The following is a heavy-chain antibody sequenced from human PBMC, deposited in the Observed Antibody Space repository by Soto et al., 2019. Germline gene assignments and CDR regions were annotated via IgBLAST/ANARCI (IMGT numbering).Heavy chain of an antibody. CDR1: GVSITSYK. CDR3: AREWSAFDY. D-gene: IGHD2-15*01. J-gene: IGHJ4*02. CDR2: MYSSGSS. V-gene: IGHV4-59*01. Sequence: SETLSLTCTVSGVSITSYKWTWIRQSPGKGLEWIAYMYSSGSSSYNPSLKSRATISMDTFRNQYSLQLNSASAADTAVYYCAREWSAFDYWGQGILVTVSS.